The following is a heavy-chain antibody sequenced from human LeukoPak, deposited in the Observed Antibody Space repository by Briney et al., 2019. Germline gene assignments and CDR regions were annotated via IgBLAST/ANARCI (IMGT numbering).Heavy chain of an antibody. CDR1: GYTFTSYA. Sequence: ASVKVSCKASGYTFTSYAMNWVRQAPGQGLEWMGWINTNTGNPTYAQGFTGRFVFSLDTSVSTAYLQISSLKAEDTAVYYCARGGVRYYDFWSGYGGSSGWNDYWGQGTLVTVSS. D-gene: IGHD3-3*01. V-gene: IGHV7-4-1*02. J-gene: IGHJ4*02. CDR2: INTNTGNP. CDR3: ARGGVRYYDFWSGYGGSSGWNDY.